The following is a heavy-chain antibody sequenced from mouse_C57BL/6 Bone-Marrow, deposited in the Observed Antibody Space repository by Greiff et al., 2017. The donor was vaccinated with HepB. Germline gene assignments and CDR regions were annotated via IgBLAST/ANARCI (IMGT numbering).Heavy chain of an antibody. V-gene: IGHV5-2*01. CDR2: INSDGGST. Sequence: EVKLMESGGGLVQPGESLKLSCESNEYEFPSHDMSWVRKTPEKRLELVAAINSDGGSTYYPDTMERRFIISRDNTKKTLYLQMSSLRSEDTALYYCARHSSYYYGSRDWYFDVWGTGTTVTVSS. J-gene: IGHJ1*03. D-gene: IGHD1-1*01. CDR3: ARHSSYYYGSRDWYFDV. CDR1: EYEFPSHD.